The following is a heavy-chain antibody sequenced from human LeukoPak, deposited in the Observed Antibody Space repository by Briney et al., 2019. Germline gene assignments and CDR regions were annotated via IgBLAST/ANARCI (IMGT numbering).Heavy chain of an antibody. Sequence: SETLSLTCTVSGGSISSYYWSWIRQPPGKRLEWIGYIYTSGSTNYNPSLKSRVTISVDTSKNQFSLKLSSVTAADTAVYYCARHRYSLNWFDPWGQGTLVTVSS. J-gene: IGHJ5*02. V-gene: IGHV4-4*09. CDR3: ARHRYSLNWFDP. CDR1: GGSISSYY. CDR2: IYTSGST. D-gene: IGHD5-18*01.